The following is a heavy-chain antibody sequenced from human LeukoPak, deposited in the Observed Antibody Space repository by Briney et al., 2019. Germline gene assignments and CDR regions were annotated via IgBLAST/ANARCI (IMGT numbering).Heavy chain of an antibody. D-gene: IGHD6-19*01. CDR3: ATNSAWP. J-gene: IGHJ5*02. CDR2: IYYSGST. CDR1: GGSISSSSYY. V-gene: IGHV4-39*07. Sequence: SENLSLTCTVSGGSISSSSYYWGWIRQPPGKGLEWIGSIYYSGSTYYNPSLKSRVTISVDTSKNQFSLKLSSVTAADTAVYYCATNSAWPWGQGTQVTVSS.